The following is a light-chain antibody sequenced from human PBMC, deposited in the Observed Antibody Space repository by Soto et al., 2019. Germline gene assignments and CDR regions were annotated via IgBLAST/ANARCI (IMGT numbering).Light chain of an antibody. J-gene: IGKJ1*01. V-gene: IGKV1-5*03. CDR2: KAS. CDR3: EQYNSAPWT. CDR1: QSISSW. Sequence: DIQMTQSPSTLSASVGDRVTITCRDSQSISSWVAWYQQKPGKAPKHLIYKASSFESEVPSRFSGSGSGTEFAPTISILQTDDYATDDGEQYNSAPWTCGQVTKVDIK.